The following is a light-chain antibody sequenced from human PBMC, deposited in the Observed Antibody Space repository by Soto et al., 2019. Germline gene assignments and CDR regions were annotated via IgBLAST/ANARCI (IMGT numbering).Light chain of an antibody. CDR1: QSVSSN. J-gene: IGKJ2*01. CDR2: GAS. V-gene: IGKV3-15*01. Sequence: EIVMTQSPATLSVSPGERATLSCRASQSVSSNLPWYQQKPGQAPRLLIYGASTRATGIPARFSGSGSGTEFTLTISSLQSEDFAFYYCQQYNNWPLYTFRQGNNLEIK. CDR3: QQYNNWPLYT.